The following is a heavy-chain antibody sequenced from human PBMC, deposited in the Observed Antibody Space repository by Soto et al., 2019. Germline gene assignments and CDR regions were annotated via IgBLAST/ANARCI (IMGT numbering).Heavy chain of an antibody. J-gene: IGHJ4*02. CDR1: GYTFTSYD. D-gene: IGHD3-3*01. CDR2: MNHNSGNT. V-gene: IGHV1-8*01. CDR3: ARGPIWSGYYNY. Sequence: ASVKVSCKASGYTFTSYDINWVRQATGQGLEWMGWMNHNSGNTGYAQKFQGRVTMTRNTSISTAYMELSRLRSEDTAVYYCARGPIWSGYYNYWGQGTLVTVSS.